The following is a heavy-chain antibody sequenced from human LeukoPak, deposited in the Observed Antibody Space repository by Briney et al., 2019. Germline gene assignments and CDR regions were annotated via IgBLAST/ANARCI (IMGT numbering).Heavy chain of an antibody. CDR1: GFIFSNAW. Sequence: GGSLRLSCGASGFIFSNAWMNWVRQAPGKGLEWVGRIKSKTDGGTTVYAAPVKGRFTISRDDSKNTVYLQMNSLKTEDTAVYFCTTGSTYYYDSSKFDYWGQGTLVTVSS. CDR2: IKSKTDGGTT. J-gene: IGHJ4*02. V-gene: IGHV3-15*07. CDR3: TTGSTYYYDSSKFDY. D-gene: IGHD3-22*01.